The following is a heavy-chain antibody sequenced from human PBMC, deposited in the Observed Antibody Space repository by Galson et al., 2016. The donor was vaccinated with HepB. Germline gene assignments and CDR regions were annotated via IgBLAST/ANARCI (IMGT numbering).Heavy chain of an antibody. CDR1: GFSLNTERVG. J-gene: IGHJ3*01. CDR3: AHRVIPSRVVSFDV. Sequence: PALVKPTQSLTLTCSFSGFSLNTERVGVGWISQSPGKALEWLALISWDGEERYSPSLTGLLTVTKDTSSNQVVLTITNMDPVDTSTYFCAHRVIPSRVVSFDVWGQGTLVTVSS. D-gene: IGHD2-2*02. CDR2: ISWDGEE. V-gene: IGHV2-5*02.